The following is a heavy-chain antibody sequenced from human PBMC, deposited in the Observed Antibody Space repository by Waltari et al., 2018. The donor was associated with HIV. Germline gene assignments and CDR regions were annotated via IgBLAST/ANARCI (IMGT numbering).Heavy chain of an antibody. CDR2: INTETGKP. V-gene: IGHV7-4-1*02. Sequence: QVQLVQSGSELRPPGTSVAVASKTSEYTFTTFVLIWVRHAPGQGLQWMGSINTETGKPAYAQDFTGRFVISLDTSVSTTYLQSSSLKAEDTAVYYCARLNLKNGHLPSYWGQGTLVTVSS. CDR1: EYTFTTFV. J-gene: IGHJ4*02. CDR3: ARLNLKNGHLPSY. D-gene: IGHD2-8*01.